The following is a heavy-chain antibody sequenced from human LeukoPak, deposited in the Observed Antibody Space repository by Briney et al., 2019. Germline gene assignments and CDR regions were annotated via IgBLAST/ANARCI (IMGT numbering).Heavy chain of an antibody. CDR3: ARMGGYSGYATH. D-gene: IGHD5-12*01. Sequence: SETLSLTCIVPGGSISSYYWSWIRQPPGKGLEWIGYILYSGTTNSNPSLKSRLNISLDTTNNQTSLKLASVPAADTAVYFCARMGGYSGYATHWGQGILVTVSS. CDR2: ILYSGTT. J-gene: IGHJ4*02. V-gene: IGHV4-59*08. CDR1: GGSISSYY.